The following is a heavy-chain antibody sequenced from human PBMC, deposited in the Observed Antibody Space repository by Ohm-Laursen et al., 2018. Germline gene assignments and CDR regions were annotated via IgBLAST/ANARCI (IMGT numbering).Heavy chain of an antibody. Sequence: SLRLSCAAPGFTLSSYGMHWVRQAPGKGLEWVAVIWYDGSNKYYADSVKGRFTISRDNSKNTLYLQMNSLRVEDTAVYYCARVGTSKTTANAYEIWGHGTMVTVSS. CDR2: IWYDGSNK. V-gene: IGHV3-33*01. D-gene: IGHD4-17*01. J-gene: IGHJ3*02. CDR3: ARVGTSKTTANAYEI. CDR1: GFTLSSYG.